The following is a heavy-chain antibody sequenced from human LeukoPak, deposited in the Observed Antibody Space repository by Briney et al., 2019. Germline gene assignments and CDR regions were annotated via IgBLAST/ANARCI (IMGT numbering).Heavy chain of an antibody. CDR3: AREVVAAGHFDY. J-gene: IGHJ4*02. Sequence: GASVKVSCKASGYTFTSYDINWVRQATGQGLEWMGWMNPNSGNTGYAQKFQGRVTITRDTSASTAYMELSSLRSEDTAVYYCAREVVAAGHFDYWGQGTLVTVSS. CDR1: GYTFTSYD. D-gene: IGHD6-13*01. V-gene: IGHV1-8*01. CDR2: MNPNSGNT.